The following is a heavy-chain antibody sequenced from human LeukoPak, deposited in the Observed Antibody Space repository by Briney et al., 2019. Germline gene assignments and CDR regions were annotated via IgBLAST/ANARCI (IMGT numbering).Heavy chain of an antibody. CDR1: GYTFTSYY. Sequence: GASVKVSCKASGYTFTSYYMHWVRQAPGQGLEWMGIINPSGGSTSYAQKFQGRVTMTRDTSTSTVYMELSSLRSEDTAVYYCAGAPHCSGCSCYCPVCMDVLGQRTTVTVSS. D-gene: IGHD2-15*01. V-gene: IGHV1-46*01. CDR3: AGAPHCSGCSCYCPVCMDV. CDR2: INPSGGST. J-gene: IGHJ6*02.